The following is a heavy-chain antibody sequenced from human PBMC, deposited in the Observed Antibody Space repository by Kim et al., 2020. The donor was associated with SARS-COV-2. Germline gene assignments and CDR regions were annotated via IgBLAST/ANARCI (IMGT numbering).Heavy chain of an antibody. V-gene: IGHV4-4*07. CDR3: ARQVPGADRRFDY. CDR1: GGSFSSYH. D-gene: IGHD6-19*01. J-gene: IGHJ4*02. CDR2: IHASGRT. Sequence: SETLSLICTVSGGSFSSYHWSWIRQSAGKGLEWIGRIHASGRTKYNPSLKSRLTMSVDTSKHQMSLKLSSVTAADTAMYYCARQVPGADRRFDYWGQGILVTASP.